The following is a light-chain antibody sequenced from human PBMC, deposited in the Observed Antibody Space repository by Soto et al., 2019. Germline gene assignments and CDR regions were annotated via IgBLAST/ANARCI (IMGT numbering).Light chain of an antibody. CDR1: QSVSSY. CDR3: QQRSNWIT. J-gene: IGKJ5*01. V-gene: IGKV3-11*01. CDR2: DAS. Sequence: EIVLTQSPATLSLSPGERATLSCRASQSVSSYLAWYQQKPGQAPRLLIYDASNMATGIPARFSGSGSGTDFTLTISSLEPEDFAVYYCQQRSNWITFGHGTRLEIK.